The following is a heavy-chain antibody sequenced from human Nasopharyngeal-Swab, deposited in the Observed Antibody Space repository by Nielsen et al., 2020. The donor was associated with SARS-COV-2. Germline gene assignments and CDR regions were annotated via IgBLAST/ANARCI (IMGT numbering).Heavy chain of an antibody. CDR2: ISYDGSNK. CDR1: GFTFSSYG. CDR3: ANAAGTSDY. D-gene: IGHD6-13*01. V-gene: IGHV3-30*18. J-gene: IGHJ4*02. Sequence: GESLKISCAASGFTFSSYGMHWVRQAPGKGLEWVAVISYDGSNKHYADSVKGRFTISRDNSKNTLYLQMNSLRAEDTAVYYCANAAGTSDYWGQGTLVTVSS.